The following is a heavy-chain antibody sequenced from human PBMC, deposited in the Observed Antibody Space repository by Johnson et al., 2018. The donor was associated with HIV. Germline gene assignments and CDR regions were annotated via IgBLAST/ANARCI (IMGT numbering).Heavy chain of an antibody. D-gene: IGHD2-2*01. CDR2: IAHDESIT. Sequence: QVQLVESGGGVVQPGRSLSLSCAASGFTFADYGMHWVRQPPGKGLEWVAFIAHDESITHYADSVKGRFTISRDISKNTLYLQMNSLRAEDTAVYYCARDLSVESYQLLSVFSYAFDIWGQGTMVTVSS. CDR3: ARDLSVESYQLLSVFSYAFDI. CDR1: GFTFADYG. V-gene: IGHV3-30*03. J-gene: IGHJ3*02.